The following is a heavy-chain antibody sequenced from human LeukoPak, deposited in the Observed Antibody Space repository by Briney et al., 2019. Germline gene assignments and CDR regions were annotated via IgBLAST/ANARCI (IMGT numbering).Heavy chain of an antibody. CDR2: IIPILGIA. CDR1: GGTFSSYA. CDR3: ARVYGVVPAAIGYNWFDP. Sequence: GASVKVSCKASGGTFSSYAISWVRPAPGQGLEWMGRIIPILGIANYAQKFQGRVTITADKSTSTAYMELSSLRSEDTAVYYCARVYGVVPAAIGYNWFDPWGQGTLVTVSS. V-gene: IGHV1-69*04. D-gene: IGHD2-2*02. J-gene: IGHJ5*02.